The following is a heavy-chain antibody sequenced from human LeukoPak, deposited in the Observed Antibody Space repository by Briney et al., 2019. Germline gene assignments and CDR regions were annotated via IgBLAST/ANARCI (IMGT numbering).Heavy chain of an antibody. D-gene: IGHD5-18*01. CDR1: GFTFSSYW. V-gene: IGHV3-7*01. J-gene: IGHJ3*02. CDR3: ARDRIELWLRRGLDAFDI. CDR2: IKQDGSEK. Sequence: GGSLRLSCSASGFTFSSYWMGWVRQAPGKGRGWVANIKQDGSEKYYVDSVKGRFTISRDNAKNSLYLQMNSLRAEDTAVYYCARDRIELWLRRGLDAFDIWGQGTMVTVSS.